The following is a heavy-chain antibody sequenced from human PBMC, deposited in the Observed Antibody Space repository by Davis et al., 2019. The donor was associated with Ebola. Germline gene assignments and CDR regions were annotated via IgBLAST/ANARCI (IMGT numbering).Heavy chain of an antibody. CDR2: IKQDGSEK. J-gene: IGHJ4*02. Sequence: GESLKISCAASGFTFSNAWMSWVRQAPGKGLEWVANIKQDGSEKYYVDSVKGRFTISRGNAKNSLYLQMNSLRAEDTAVYYCTGTLRNFDYWGQGTLVTVSS. D-gene: IGHD6-13*01. V-gene: IGHV3-7*03. CDR1: GFTFSNAW. CDR3: TGTLRNFDY.